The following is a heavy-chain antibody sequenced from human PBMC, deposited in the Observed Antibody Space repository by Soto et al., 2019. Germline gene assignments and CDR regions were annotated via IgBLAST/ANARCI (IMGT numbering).Heavy chain of an antibody. CDR1: GFTFSSYW. Sequence: GGSLRLSCAASGFTFSSYWMHWVCQAPWKGLVWVSRINSDGSSTSYADSVKGRFTISRDNAKNTLYLQMNSLRAEDTAVYYCARDRSITIFGVVIFDPSFDYRGPGTLVTVS. V-gene: IGHV3-74*01. J-gene: IGHJ4*02. D-gene: IGHD3-3*01. CDR3: ARDRSITIFGVVIFDPSFDY. CDR2: INSDGSST.